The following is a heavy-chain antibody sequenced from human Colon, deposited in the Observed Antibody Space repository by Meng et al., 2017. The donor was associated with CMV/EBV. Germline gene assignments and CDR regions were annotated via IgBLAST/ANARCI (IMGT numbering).Heavy chain of an antibody. V-gene: IGHV3-33*06. CDR2: IWNDGSQN. D-gene: IGHD2-2*01. Sequence: GGSLRLSCAASGFTFSSYGMHWVRQPPGKGLEWLAIIWNDGSQNRYADSVKGRFTISRDNSDNTVSLQMNSLRSEDTAVYYCAKACGTGCYYIDFWGRGTLVTVSS. J-gene: IGHJ4*02. CDR1: GFTFSSYG. CDR3: AKACGTGCYYIDF.